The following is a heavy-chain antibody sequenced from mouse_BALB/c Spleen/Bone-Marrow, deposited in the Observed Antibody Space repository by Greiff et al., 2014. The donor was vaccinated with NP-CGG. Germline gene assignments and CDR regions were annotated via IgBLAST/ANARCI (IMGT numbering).Heavy chain of an antibody. CDR2: ILPGSGTT. CDR1: GYTFSSHW. V-gene: IGHV1-9*01. J-gene: IGHJ4*01. CDR3: ARDYRYDYAMDY. D-gene: IGHD2-14*01. Sequence: QVQLQQSGAELMKPGASAKISCKATGYTFSSHWIEWVKQRPGHGLEWIGEILPGSGTTNYNEKFKGKAKFTADTSSNTANMQFSSLTSEDSAVYYCARDYRYDYAMDYWGQGTSVTVSS.